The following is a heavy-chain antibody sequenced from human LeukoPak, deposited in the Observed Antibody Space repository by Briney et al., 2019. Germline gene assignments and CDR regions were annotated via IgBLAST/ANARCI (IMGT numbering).Heavy chain of an antibody. J-gene: IGHJ4*02. CDR1: GFTVSSNY. Sequence: PGGSLRLSCAASGFTVSSNYMSWVRQAPGKGLEWVSVIYSGGSTYYADSVKGRFTISRDNSKNTLYLQMNSLRAEDTAVYYCARDEGDHGYYFDYWGQGTLVTVSS. D-gene: IGHD4-17*01. CDR2: IYSGGST. CDR3: ARDEGDHGYYFDY. V-gene: IGHV3-66*01.